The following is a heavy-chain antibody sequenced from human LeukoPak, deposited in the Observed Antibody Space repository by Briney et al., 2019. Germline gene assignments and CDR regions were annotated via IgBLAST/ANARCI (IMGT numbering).Heavy chain of an antibody. CDR1: GGSISSSSYY. J-gene: IGHJ4*02. Sequence: PSETLSLTCTVSGGSISSSSYYWDWIRQPPGKGLECIGSIYYSGSTYYNPSLKSRVTISVDTSKNQFSLKLSSVTAADTAVYYCARHEGWLQLDYWGQGTLVTVSS. CDR2: IYYSGST. V-gene: IGHV4-39*01. D-gene: IGHD5-24*01. CDR3: ARHEGWLQLDY.